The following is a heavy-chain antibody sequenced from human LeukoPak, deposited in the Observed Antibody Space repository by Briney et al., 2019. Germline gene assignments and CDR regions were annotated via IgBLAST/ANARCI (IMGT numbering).Heavy chain of an antibody. CDR3: ARRITGTTSDSFDY. D-gene: IGHD1-20*01. CDR1: GGSISSSSYY. V-gene: IGHV4-39*01. Sequence: PPETLSLTCTVSGGSISSSSYYWGWIRQPPGKGLEWIGSIDYSGSTYYNPSLKSRVTISVDTSKNQFSLKLSSVTAADTAVYYCARRITGTTSDSFDYWGQGTLVTVSS. CDR2: IDYSGST. J-gene: IGHJ4*02.